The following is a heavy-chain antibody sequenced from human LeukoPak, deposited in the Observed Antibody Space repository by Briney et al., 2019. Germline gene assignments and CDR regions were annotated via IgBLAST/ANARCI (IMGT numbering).Heavy chain of an antibody. Sequence: GGSLRLSCEASGFSFSASWMTWVRQAPGKGLEWVATIKNDGSDKYYVDSVKGRFTLSRDNAKNLVYLQMNSLRVEDTAVYYCVNLGYSDGGQGTLVTVSS. CDR1: GFSFSASW. CDR3: VNLGYSD. J-gene: IGHJ4*02. D-gene: IGHD5-12*01. CDR2: IKNDGSDK. V-gene: IGHV3-7*01.